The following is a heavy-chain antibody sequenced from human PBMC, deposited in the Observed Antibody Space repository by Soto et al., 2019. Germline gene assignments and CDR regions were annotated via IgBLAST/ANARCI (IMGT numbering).Heavy chain of an antibody. CDR1: GLTFSSYA. CDR3: ARSSGWGIDY. J-gene: IGHJ4*02. CDR2: ISYDASNK. D-gene: IGHD6-19*01. V-gene: IGHV3-30*03. Sequence: QVQLVESGGTVVQPGRSVRLSCAASGLTFSSYALHWVRQAPGKGLEWVTLISYDASNKYYGNSVKGRFTISRDNSKNTLYLQMDSLRAEDTAVYYCARSSGWGIDYWGQGTLVTVSS.